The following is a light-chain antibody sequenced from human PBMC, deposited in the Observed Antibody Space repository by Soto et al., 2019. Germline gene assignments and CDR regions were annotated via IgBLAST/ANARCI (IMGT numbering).Light chain of an antibody. CDR1: QSVSNN. Sequence: EIVMTQSPATLSVSPGESATLSCRASQSVSNNLAWYQQKPGQTPRLLIYGASTRATGFPARFSGSGSGTEFTLTISSLQSEDFAVYYCQQYNNWPPTWTFSQGTKVEIK. CDR3: QQYNNWPPTWT. J-gene: IGKJ1*01. V-gene: IGKV3-15*01. CDR2: GAS.